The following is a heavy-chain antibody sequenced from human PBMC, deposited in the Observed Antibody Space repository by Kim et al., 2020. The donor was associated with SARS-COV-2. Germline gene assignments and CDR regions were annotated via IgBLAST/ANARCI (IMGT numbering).Heavy chain of an antibody. CDR2: IIPIFGTA. Sequence: SVKVSCKASGGTFSSYAISWVRQAPGQGLEWMGGIIPIFGTANYAQKFQGRVTITADESTSTAYMELSSLRSEDTAVYYCARGIAIHYYYYGMDVWGQGTTVTVSS. J-gene: IGHJ6*02. V-gene: IGHV1-69*13. D-gene: IGHD6-13*01. CDR3: ARGIAIHYYYYGMDV. CDR1: GGTFSSYA.